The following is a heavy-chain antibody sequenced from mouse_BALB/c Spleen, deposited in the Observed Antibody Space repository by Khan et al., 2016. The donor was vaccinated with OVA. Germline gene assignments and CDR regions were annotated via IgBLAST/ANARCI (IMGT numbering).Heavy chain of an antibody. Sequence: DLVKPGASVKLSCKATGYTFTSYWINWIKQRPGQGLEWVGHIGPGSGNTYYNELFNGKATLTVDTSSRTAYIQLSSLSSDDSAVFFCAISNYCGSGLYAMDYWGQGTSVTVSS. CDR1: GYTFTSYW. CDR3: AISNYCGSGLYAMDY. V-gene: IGHV1S41*01. D-gene: IGHD1-1*01. CDR2: IGPGSGNT. J-gene: IGHJ4*01.